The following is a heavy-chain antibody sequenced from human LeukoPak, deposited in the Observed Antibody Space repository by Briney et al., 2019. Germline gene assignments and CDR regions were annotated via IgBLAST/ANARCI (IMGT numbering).Heavy chain of an antibody. CDR3: ARGLVGAVDY. CDR2: ISSSSSII. J-gene: IGHJ4*02. CDR1: GFTFSSYS. Sequence: GGSLRLSCAASGFTFSSYSMNWVRQAPGKGLEWVSYISSSSSIIYYADSVKGRFTISRDNAKNSLYLQMNSLRAEDTAVYYCARGLVGAVDYWGQGTLVTVSS. V-gene: IGHV3-48*04. D-gene: IGHD1-26*01.